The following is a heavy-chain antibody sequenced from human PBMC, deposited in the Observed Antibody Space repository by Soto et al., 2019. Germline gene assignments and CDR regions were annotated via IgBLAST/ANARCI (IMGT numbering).Heavy chain of an antibody. J-gene: IGHJ3*02. Sequence: GGSLRLSCAASGFTFSSHWMNWVRQAPGKGLEWVSAISGSGGSTYYADSVKGRFTISRDNSKNTLYLQMNSLRAEDTAVYYCAKGRVPMPEDAFDIWGQGTMVTVSS. CDR2: ISGSGGST. CDR1: GFTFSSHW. V-gene: IGHV3-23*01. CDR3: AKGRVPMPEDAFDI. D-gene: IGHD2-2*01.